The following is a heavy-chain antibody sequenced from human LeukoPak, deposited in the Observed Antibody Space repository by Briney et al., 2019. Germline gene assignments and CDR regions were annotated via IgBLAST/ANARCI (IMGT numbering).Heavy chain of an antibody. V-gene: IGHV4-59*01. D-gene: IGHD2-15*01. CDR1: GDSINYYY. J-gene: IGHJ4*02. Sequence: PSETLSLTCTVSGDSINYYYWSWIRQSPGKGLEWIGYVYYNGSAKYNPSLKSRVTISVDMFKNRFSLKVSSVTAADTAIYYCARKGGHFDYWGQGTLVTVSS. CDR3: ARKGGHFDY. CDR2: VYYNGSA.